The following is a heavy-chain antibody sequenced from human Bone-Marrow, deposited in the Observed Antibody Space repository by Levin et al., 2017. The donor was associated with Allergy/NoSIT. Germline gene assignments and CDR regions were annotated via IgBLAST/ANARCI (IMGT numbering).Heavy chain of an antibody. V-gene: IGHV7-4-1*02. J-gene: IGHJ5*02. CDR1: GYTFTNYA. D-gene: IGHD6-13*01. CDR2: INTNTGDP. CDR3: ARVVAAAGTSGGFFYWFDP. Sequence: ASVKVSCKASGYTFTNYAVNWVRQAPGQGLEWMGWINTNTGDPTYAQGFTGRFVFSLDTSVSTAYLQISSLKAEDTAMYYCARVVAAAGTSGGFFYWFDPWGQGTLVTVSS.